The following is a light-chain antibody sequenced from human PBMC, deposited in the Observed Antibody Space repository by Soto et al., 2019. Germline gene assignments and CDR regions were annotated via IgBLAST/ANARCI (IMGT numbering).Light chain of an antibody. V-gene: IGKV1-39*01. CDR2: AAS. Sequence: DIQMTQSPSSLSASVGDRVTITCRASKSINNRASNSISGYLNWYQQKPGKAPKLLIFAASSLQSGVPSRFSGSGSGTDFTLTISSLQPEDFATYYCQQSYSTPVTFGQGTKVDIK. CDR1: KSINNRASNSISGY. CDR3: QQSYSTPVT. J-gene: IGKJ1*01.